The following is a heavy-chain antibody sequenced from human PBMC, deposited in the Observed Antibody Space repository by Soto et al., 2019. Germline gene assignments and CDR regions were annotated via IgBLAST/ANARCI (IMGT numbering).Heavy chain of an antibody. J-gene: IGHJ4*02. V-gene: IGHV3-66*01. CDR3: ARVGYDFWSAPEGY. CDR2: IYSGGST. CDR1: GFTVSSNY. D-gene: IGHD3-3*01. Sequence: GGSLRLSCAVSGFTVSSNYMSWVRQAPGKGLEWVSVIYSGGSTYYADSVKGRFTISRDNSKNTLYLQMNSLRAEDTAVYYCARVGYDFWSAPEGYWGQGTLVSFSS.